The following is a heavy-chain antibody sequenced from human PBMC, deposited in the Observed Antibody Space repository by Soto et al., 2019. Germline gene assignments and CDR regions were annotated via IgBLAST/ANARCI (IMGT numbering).Heavy chain of an antibody. J-gene: IGHJ4*02. Sequence: GGSLRLSCAASGFTFSSYAMHWVRQAPGKGLEWVAVISYDGSNKYYADYVKGRFTISRDNSKNTLYLQMNSLRAEDTAVYYCARDGDVVVVAAIFDYWGQGTLVTVSS. D-gene: IGHD2-15*01. CDR3: ARDGDVVVVAAIFDY. CDR1: GFTFSSYA. V-gene: IGHV3-30-3*01. CDR2: ISYDGSNK.